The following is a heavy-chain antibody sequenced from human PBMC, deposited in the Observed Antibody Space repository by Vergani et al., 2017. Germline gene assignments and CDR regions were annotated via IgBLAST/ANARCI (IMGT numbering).Heavy chain of an antibody. CDR2: IYYSGST. Sequence: QLQLQESGPGLVKPSATLSLTCSVSGASTRSRKYYWGWIRQPPGKGLEWIASIYYSGSTYYNPSLKSQATISVDPSKNQFSLKLSSVTAADTAVYFFARHSTVEWLVKLGWIDPWGQGILVTVSS. J-gene: IGHJ5*02. V-gene: IGHV4-39*01. D-gene: IGHD6-19*01. CDR3: ARHSTVEWLVKLGWIDP. CDR1: GASTRSRKYY.